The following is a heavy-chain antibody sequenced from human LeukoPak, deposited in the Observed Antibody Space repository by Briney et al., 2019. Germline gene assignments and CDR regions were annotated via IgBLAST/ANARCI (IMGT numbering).Heavy chain of an antibody. D-gene: IGHD2-2*01. CDR2: INQDGSER. V-gene: IGHV3-7*01. J-gene: IGHJ4*02. CDR1: GFTFTKYW. Sequence: GGSLRLSCAASGFTFTKYWMTWVRQDPGKGLEWVANINQDGSERFYVDPVKGRFTISRDNAKNPLYLQMNSLGAEDTAVYYCARGLDCRSTSCYLDTWGQGTLVTVSS. CDR3: ARGLDCRSTSCYLDT.